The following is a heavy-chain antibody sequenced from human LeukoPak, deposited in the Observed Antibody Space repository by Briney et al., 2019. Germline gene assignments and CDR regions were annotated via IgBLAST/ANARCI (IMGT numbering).Heavy chain of an antibody. J-gene: IGHJ5*02. CDR1: GGSISISSYY. CDR3: ERHRKWLVPPGGWFDP. Sequence: SETLSLTCTVSGGSISISSYYWGWIRQPPGKGLEWIGSIYYSGSTYYNPSLKSRVTISVDTSKNQFSLKLSSVTAADTAVYYCERHRKWLVPPGGWFDPWGQGTLVTVSS. D-gene: IGHD6-19*01. CDR2: IYYSGST. V-gene: IGHV4-39*01.